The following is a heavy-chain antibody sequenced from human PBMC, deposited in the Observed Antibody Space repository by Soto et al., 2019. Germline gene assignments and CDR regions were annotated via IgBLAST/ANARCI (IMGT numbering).Heavy chain of an antibody. J-gene: IGHJ4*03. CDR3: ARRSSGWYFDY. CDR1: GFTFSSYA. Sequence: GGSLRLSCAASGFTFSSYAMNWVRQAPGKGLEWVSVISGSGGSTYYADSVKGRFTISRDNSKNTLYLQMNSLRAEDTAVYYCARRSSGWYFDYWGQGTTVTVSS. CDR2: ISGSGGST. D-gene: IGHD6-19*01. V-gene: IGHV3-23*01.